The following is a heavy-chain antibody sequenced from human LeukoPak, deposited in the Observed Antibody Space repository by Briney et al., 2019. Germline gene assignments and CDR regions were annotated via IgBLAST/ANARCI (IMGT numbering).Heavy chain of an antibody. CDR1: GFTFSSYS. CDR2: ISSSSSYI. J-gene: IGHJ4*02. D-gene: IGHD3-22*01. Sequence: GGSLRLSCAASGFTFSSYSMNWVRQAPGKGLEWVSSISSSSSYIYYADSVKGQFTISRDNAKNSLYLQMNSLRAEDTAVYYCARVPYYYDSSGYRGGYYFDYWGQGTLVTVSS. CDR3: ARVPYYYDSSGYRGGYYFDY. V-gene: IGHV3-21*01.